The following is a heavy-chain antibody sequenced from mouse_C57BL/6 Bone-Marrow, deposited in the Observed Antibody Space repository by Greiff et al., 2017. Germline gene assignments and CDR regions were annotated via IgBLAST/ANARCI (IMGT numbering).Heavy chain of an antibody. J-gene: IGHJ2*01. CDR2: IWTGGGT. V-gene: IGHV2-9-1*01. CDR3: ARNGAGGGDFDY. CDR1: GFSLTSYA. Sequence: QVQLKQSGPGLVAPSQSLSITCTVSGFSLTSYAISWVRQPPGKGLEWLGVIWTGGGTNYYSAHKYRLSISKDNSKSQVFLKKNSLQTAETAGDYCARNGAGGGDFDYGGQGTTPTVSA.